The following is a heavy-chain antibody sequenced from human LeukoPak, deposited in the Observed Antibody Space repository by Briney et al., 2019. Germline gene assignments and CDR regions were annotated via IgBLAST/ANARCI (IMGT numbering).Heavy chain of an antibody. J-gene: IGHJ5*02. CDR2: INHSRST. CDR1: GGSFSPYY. V-gene: IGHV4-34*01. CDR3: ARHRRRLVVVAATSSSWFDP. Sequence: SETLSLTCAVYGGSFSPYYWSWIRQSPDKGLEWIGEINHSRSTNYNPSLKSRVTISVDTSKNQFSLKLSSVTAADTAVYYCARHRRRLVVVAATSSSWFDPWGQGTLVTVPS. D-gene: IGHD2-15*01.